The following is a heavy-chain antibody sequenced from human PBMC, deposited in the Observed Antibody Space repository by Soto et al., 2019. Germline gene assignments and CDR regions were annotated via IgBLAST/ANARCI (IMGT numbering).Heavy chain of an antibody. V-gene: IGHV4-38-2*02. CDR3: ARVWNNGRFDY. D-gene: IGHD3-3*01. CDR1: VYLISRGYY. CDR2: IDYSGRT. J-gene: IGHJ4*02. Sequence: SETLSLTCSVSVYLISRGYYWGFVRQTPGKGLEWLGSIDYSGRTYKSPSLKSRVSASVDLSKNQFSLNLRSVTAADTAVYYCARVWNNGRFDYWGQGTLVTVSS.